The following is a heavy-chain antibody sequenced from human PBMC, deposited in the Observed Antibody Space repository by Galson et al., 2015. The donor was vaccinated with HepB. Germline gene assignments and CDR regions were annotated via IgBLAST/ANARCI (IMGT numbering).Heavy chain of an antibody. Sequence: LRLSCAASRFIFSNYGMHWVRQAPGKGLEWVAAITYDGSDKYYADSVKGRFTISRDDSKNTAFLQMNTLKTEDTAVYYCARLGDLSGYSSAWGQGTLVTVSS. CDR1: RFIFSNYG. D-gene: IGHD6-25*01. J-gene: IGHJ5*02. CDR2: ITYDGSDK. CDR3: ARLGDLSGYSSA. V-gene: IGHV3-30*03.